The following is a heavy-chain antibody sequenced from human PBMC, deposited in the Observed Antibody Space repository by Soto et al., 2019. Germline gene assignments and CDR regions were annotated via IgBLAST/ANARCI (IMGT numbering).Heavy chain of an antibody. D-gene: IGHD1-1*01. CDR1: GFTFSRYE. CDR2: ITGTGSTI. J-gene: IGHJ4*02. CDR3: TRDVQMSRYNHKEFDS. V-gene: IGHV3-48*03. Sequence: EAQLVESGGGLVQPGGSLRLSCAASGFTFSRYEMNWVRQAPGKGLEWVAYITGTGSTIYYADSVKGRFTISRDNANNSLYLHMNSLRTEDTAVYYCTRDVQMSRYNHKEFDSWGQGTLVTVSA.